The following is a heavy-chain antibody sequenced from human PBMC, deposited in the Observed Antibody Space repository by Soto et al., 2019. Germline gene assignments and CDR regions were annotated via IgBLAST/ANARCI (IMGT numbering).Heavy chain of an antibody. CDR1: GFTFRNYD. V-gene: IGHV3-13*05. CDR3: ARTDRDFYGLDV. J-gene: IGHJ6*04. CDR2: ISAAGDP. Sequence: EVQLVESGGGLVQPGGSLRLSCEASGFTFRNYDMHWVRQGTGKGLEWVSGISAAGDPDYADSVQGRFTISRENAQNSFFLQMNSLSVGDTAVYYCARTDRDFYGLDVWGKGTTVIVSS.